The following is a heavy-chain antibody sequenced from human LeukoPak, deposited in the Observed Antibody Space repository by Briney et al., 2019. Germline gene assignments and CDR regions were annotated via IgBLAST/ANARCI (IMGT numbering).Heavy chain of an antibody. D-gene: IGHD3-22*01. J-gene: IGHJ3*02. V-gene: IGHV1-2*02. Sequence: ASVKVSCKASGYTFSVYYMHWVRQAPGQGLEWMGWINPNSGGTNYAQKFQGRVTMTRDTSISTVYMELSRLRSDDTAVYYCAREYDSSGYESGGDDAFDIWGQGTMVTVSS. CDR1: GYTFSVYY. CDR3: AREYDSSGYESGGDDAFDI. CDR2: INPNSGGT.